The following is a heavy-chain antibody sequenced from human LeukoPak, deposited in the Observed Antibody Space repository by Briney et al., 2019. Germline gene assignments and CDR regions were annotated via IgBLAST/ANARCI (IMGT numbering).Heavy chain of an antibody. V-gene: IGHV1-2*02. Sequence: ASMKVSCKAFGYTFGAYFMHWVRLAPGQGREWMGWINPDNGGTRYAQRFQDRVTMTRDTSITTAYMELSSLKSDDTAVYYCARAGAMIASDYYYYMDVWGNGTTVTVSS. CDR3: ARAGAMIASDYYYYMDV. CDR2: INPDNGGT. D-gene: IGHD3-16*01. J-gene: IGHJ6*03. CDR1: GYTFGAYF.